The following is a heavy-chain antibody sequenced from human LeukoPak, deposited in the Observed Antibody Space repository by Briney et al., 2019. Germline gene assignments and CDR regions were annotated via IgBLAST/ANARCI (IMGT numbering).Heavy chain of an antibody. D-gene: IGHD2-21*01. V-gene: IGHV6-1*01. CDR3: ARGPSVNSWVDY. J-gene: IGHJ4*02. CDR1: GDSVSSNTAT. CDR2: TYYRSKWYN. Sequence: SQTLSLTCAISGDSVSSNTATWNWIRQSPSRGLEWLGRTYYRSKWYNDYAVSVKSRITINPDTSKNQFSLQLNSVNPKDTAVYYCARGPSVNSWVDYWGQGSLVTVSS.